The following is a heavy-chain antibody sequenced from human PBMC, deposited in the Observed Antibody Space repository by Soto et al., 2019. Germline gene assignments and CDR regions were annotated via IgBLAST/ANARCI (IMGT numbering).Heavy chain of an antibody. CDR1: VYTFTCYY. D-gene: IGHD1-26*01. V-gene: IGHV1-2*02. CDR2: INPNSGGT. Sequence: XSVKVSCKASVYTFTCYYMHWVRQAPGQGLEWMGWINPNSGGTNYAQKFQGRVTMTRDTSISTAYMELSRLRSDDTAVYYCARERWEGAPHDAFDIWGQGTMATVSS. CDR3: ARERWEGAPHDAFDI. J-gene: IGHJ3*02.